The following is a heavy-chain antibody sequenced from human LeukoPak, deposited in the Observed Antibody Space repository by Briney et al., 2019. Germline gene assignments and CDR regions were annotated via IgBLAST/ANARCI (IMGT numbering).Heavy chain of an antibody. CDR3: AKDSPLIEESIRWGRNVFDV. J-gene: IGHJ3*01. D-gene: IGHD3-16*01. CDR2: ITGSGAVT. CDR1: GFTFSNYA. V-gene: IGHV3-23*01. Sequence: PGRSLRLSCAAAGFTFSNYAMTWVRQAPGKGLAWVSTITGSGAVTYYADSVEGRFTISRDNSKKTLYLHMYSLRAEHTAVYYCAKDSPLIEESIRWGRNVFDVWGQGTMVAVSS.